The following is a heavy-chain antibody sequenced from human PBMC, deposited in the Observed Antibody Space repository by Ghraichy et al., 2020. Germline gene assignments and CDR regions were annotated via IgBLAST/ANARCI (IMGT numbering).Heavy chain of an antibody. CDR2: MNPNSGNT. V-gene: IGHV1-8*01. CDR1: GYTFSSFD. D-gene: IGHD1-7*01. Sequence: ASVKVSCEASGYTFSSFDINWVRRAPGQGLEWMGWMNPNSGNTGYSQKFQGRVSMTGSTSISTAYMELSSLTSEDTAVYYCARGAVSRAGTEQSYYYGLDAWGQGTTVLVSS. J-gene: IGHJ6*02. CDR3: ARGAVSRAGTEQSYYYGLDA.